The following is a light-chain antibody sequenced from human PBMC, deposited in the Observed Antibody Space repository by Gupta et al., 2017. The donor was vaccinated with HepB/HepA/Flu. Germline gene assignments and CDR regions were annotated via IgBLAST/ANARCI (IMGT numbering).Light chain of an antibody. V-gene: IGLV2-14*03. J-gene: IGLJ2*01. CDR1: SGEVGAYYF. CDR3: SSKTGTGTHVV. CDR2: DVD. Sequence: SALTQPASVSGSPGPSITTSFTGTSGEVGAYYFVSWYQQHPGKAPELMIYDVDIRPSGVSGRFSGYKSGNTASLTISGLQTEDEADYFCSSKTGTGTHVVFGGGTRLTVL.